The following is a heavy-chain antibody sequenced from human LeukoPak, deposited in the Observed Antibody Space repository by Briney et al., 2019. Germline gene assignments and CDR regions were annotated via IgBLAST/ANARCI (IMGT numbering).Heavy chain of an antibody. CDR3: AREFKSGYGMWA. CDR1: GFTFSSYS. Sequence: GGSLRLSCTASGFTFSSYSMNWVRQAPGKGLEWVSSITSSSDYIYYADSVKGRFTISGDNAENSLHLQMNSLRADDTAVYYCAREFKSGYGMWAWGQGTLVTVSS. V-gene: IGHV3-21*01. J-gene: IGHJ5*02. D-gene: IGHD5-18*01. CDR2: ITSSSDYI.